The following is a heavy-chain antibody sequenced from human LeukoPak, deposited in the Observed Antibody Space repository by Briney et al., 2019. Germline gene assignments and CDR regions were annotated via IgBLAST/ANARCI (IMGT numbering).Heavy chain of an antibody. CDR2: MNPDSGYT. V-gene: IGHV1-8*03. D-gene: IGHD6-19*01. Sequence: ASVKVSCKASGYTFTTYDINWVRQATGQGLEWMGWMNPDSGYTGYAQKFQGRVTITRDTSISTAYMELSSLRSEDTAVYYCARVAGSIDYWXQGTLVTVSS. CDR3: ARVAGSIDY. CDR1: GYTFTTYD. J-gene: IGHJ4*02.